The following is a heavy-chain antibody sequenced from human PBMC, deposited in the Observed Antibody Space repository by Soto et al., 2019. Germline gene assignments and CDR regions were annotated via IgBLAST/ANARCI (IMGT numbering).Heavy chain of an antibody. CDR3: FVSRNIAAALDWFDP. D-gene: IGHD6-25*01. V-gene: IGHV3-21*01. Sequence: PGGSLRLSCAASGFTFSSYSMNWVRQAPGKGLEWVSSISSSSSYIYYADSVKGRFTISRDNAKNSLYLQMNSLRAEDTAVYYCFVSRNIAAALDWFDPWGQGTLVTVSS. CDR1: GFTFSSYS. CDR2: ISSSSSYI. J-gene: IGHJ5*02.